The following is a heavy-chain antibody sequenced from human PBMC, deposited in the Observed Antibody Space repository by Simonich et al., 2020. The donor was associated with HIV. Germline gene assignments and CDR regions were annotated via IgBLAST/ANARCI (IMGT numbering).Heavy chain of an antibody. J-gene: IGHJ3*02. D-gene: IGHD3-16*01. V-gene: IGHV1-2*06. CDR1: GYTFTDWN. CDR3: AREDGALDAFDI. CDR2: IDPKSGGT. Sequence: QVQLVQSGAEVKKPGASVKVSCKASGYTFTDWNIHWVRQAPGQGVEGMGRIDPKSGGTNRAQKCQGRVTMTRDTSINTAYMEVSRLRSDDTAVYYCAREDGALDAFDIWGQGTMVTVSS.